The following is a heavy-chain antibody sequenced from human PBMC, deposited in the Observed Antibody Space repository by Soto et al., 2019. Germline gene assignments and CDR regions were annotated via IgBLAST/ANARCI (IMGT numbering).Heavy chain of an antibody. V-gene: IGHV3-23*01. CDR1: GFTFSSSA. J-gene: IGHJ4*02. Sequence: EVQPLESGGGLVQPGGSLRLSCAASGFTFSSSAMSWVRQAPGKALEWVSAISGSGGSTYYADSVKGRFTISRDNSKNTLYLQMNSLRAEDTAVYYCAKDLIVGVVTSNFDYWGQGTLVTVSS. CDR2: ISGSGGST. CDR3: AKDLIVGVVTSNFDY. D-gene: IGHD3-3*01.